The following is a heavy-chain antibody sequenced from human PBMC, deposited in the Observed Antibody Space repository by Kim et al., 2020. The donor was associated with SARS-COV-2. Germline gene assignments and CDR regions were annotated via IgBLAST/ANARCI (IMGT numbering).Heavy chain of an antibody. CDR2: IRSKAYGGTT. CDR3: TRGIAAAGRGSARY. V-gene: IGHV3-49*03. Sequence: GGSLRLSCTASGFTFGDYAMSWFRQAPGKGLEWVGFIRSKAYGGTTAYAASVKGRFTISRDDSKSIAYLQMNSLKTEDTAVYYCTRGIAAAGRGSARYWGQGTLVTVSS. J-gene: IGHJ4*02. D-gene: IGHD6-13*01. CDR1: GFTFGDYA.